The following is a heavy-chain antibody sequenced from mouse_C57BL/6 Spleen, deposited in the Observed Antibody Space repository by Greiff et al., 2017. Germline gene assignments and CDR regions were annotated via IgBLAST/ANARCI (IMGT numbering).Heavy chain of an antibody. CDR2: IYPRSGNT. D-gene: IGHD1-1*01. J-gene: IGHJ2*01. V-gene: IGHV1-81*01. CDR1: GYTFTSYG. Sequence: QVQLQQSGAELARPGASVKLSCKASGYTFTSYGISWVKQRTGQGLEWIGEIYPRSGNTYYNEKFKGKATLTADKSSSTAYMELRSLTSEDSAVXFCARVYYYGSSYYFDYWGQGTTLTVSS. CDR3: ARVYYYGSSYYFDY.